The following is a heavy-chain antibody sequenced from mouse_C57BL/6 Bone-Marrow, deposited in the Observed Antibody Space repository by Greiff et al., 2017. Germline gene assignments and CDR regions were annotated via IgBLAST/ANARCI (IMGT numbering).Heavy chain of an antibody. V-gene: IGHV5-16*01. J-gene: IGHJ1*03. CDR1: GFTFSDYY. Sequence: EVQGVESAGGLVQPGSSMKLSCTASGFTFSDYYMAWVRQVPEKGLEWVANINYDGSSTYYLDSLKSRFIISRDNAKNILYLQMSSLKSEDTATYYCARDYWYFDVWGTGTTVTVSS. CDR2: INYDGSST. CDR3: ARDYWYFDV.